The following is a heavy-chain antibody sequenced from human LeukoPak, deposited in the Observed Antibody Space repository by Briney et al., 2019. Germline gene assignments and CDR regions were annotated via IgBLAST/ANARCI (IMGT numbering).Heavy chain of an antibody. V-gene: IGHV3-21*01. CDR1: GFTFSSYS. CDR2: ISSSSSYI. Sequence: GGSLRLSCAASGFTFSSYSMNWVRQAPGKGLEWVSSISSSSSYIYYADSVKGRFTISRDNAKNSLYLQMNSLRAEDTAVYYCARDQSTLWYFDLWGRGTLDTVSS. D-gene: IGHD4-11*01. CDR3: ARDQSTLWYFDL. J-gene: IGHJ2*01.